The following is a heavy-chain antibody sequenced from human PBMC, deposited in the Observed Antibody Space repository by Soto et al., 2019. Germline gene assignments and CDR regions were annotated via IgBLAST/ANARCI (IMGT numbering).Heavy chain of an antibody. V-gene: IGHV1-46*01. D-gene: IGHD6-13*01. CDR2: INPSGVST. Sequence: ASVKVSCKASGYTFTDYSIHWVRQAPGQGLEWMGLINPSGVSTHYAQQFQGRVTVTKDTSTSTVYMEMSSLRSEDTASYYCARTLKSAGSDYWGQGTLVTVSS. CDR3: ARTLKSAGSDY. CDR1: GYTFTDYS. J-gene: IGHJ4*02.